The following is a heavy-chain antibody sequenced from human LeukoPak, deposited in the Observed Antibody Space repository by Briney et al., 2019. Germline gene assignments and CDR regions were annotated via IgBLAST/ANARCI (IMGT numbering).Heavy chain of an antibody. Sequence: PGGSLRLSCAASGFTFSGYAMSWVRQAPGKGLEWVSAISGSGGSTYYADSVKGRFTISRDNSKNTLYLQMNSLRAEDTAVYYCARMSSSWYTGAGDWFDPWGQGTLVTVSS. V-gene: IGHV3-23*01. J-gene: IGHJ5*02. D-gene: IGHD6-13*01. CDR3: ARMSSSWYTGAGDWFDP. CDR1: GFTFSGYA. CDR2: ISGSGGST.